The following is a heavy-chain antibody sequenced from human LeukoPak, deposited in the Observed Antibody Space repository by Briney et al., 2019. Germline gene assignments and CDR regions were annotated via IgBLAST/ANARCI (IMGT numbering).Heavy chain of an antibody. CDR3: ARGSYLTEYSSSWYFYYYGMDV. J-gene: IGHJ6*02. CDR2: IIPIFGTA. Sequence: GSSVKVSCKASGGTFSSYAISWVRQAPGQGLEWMGGIIPIFGTANYAQKFQGRVTITADESTSTAYMELSSLRSEDTAVYYCARGSYLTEYSSSWYFYYYGMDVWGQGTTVTVSS. D-gene: IGHD6-13*01. CDR1: GGTFSSYA. V-gene: IGHV1-69*01.